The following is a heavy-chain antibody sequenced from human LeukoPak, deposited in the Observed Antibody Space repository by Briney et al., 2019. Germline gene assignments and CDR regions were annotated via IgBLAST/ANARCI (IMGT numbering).Heavy chain of an antibody. CDR2: ISDSAGST. V-gene: IGHV3-23*01. Sequence: PGGSLRLSCAASGFTFSSYGMSWVRQAPGKGLEWVSGISDSAGSTYYADSVKGRFSISRDNSKNTLYLQLNSLRPEDTALYYCAKGVVWFREGAFDIWGQGTMVTVSS. D-gene: IGHD3-10*01. CDR1: GFTFSSYG. CDR3: AKGVVWFREGAFDI. J-gene: IGHJ3*02.